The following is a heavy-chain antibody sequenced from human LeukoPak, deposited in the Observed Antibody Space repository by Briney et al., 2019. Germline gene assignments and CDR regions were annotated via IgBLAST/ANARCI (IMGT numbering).Heavy chain of an antibody. D-gene: IGHD5-12*01. CDR1: GYTFTSYY. CDR3: ARVTDGGYGRGYYYGMDV. V-gene: IGHV1-46*01. CDR2: IDPSGGST. J-gene: IGHJ6*02. Sequence: ASVKVSCKASGYTFTSYYMHWVRQAPGQGLEWMGIIDPSGGSTSYAQKFQGRVTMTRDTSTSTVYMELSSLRSEDTAVYYCARVTDGGYGRGYYYGMDVWGQGTTVTVSS.